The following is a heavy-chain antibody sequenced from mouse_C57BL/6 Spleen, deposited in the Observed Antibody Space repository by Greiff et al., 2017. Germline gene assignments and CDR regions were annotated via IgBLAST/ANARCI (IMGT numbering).Heavy chain of an antibody. CDR3: ARYYYGSSSWFAD. CDR1: GYTFTDYY. V-gene: IGHV1-26*01. D-gene: IGHD1-1*01. CDR2: INPNNGGT. J-gene: IGHJ3*01. Sequence: VQLQQSGPELVKPGASVKISCKASGYTFTDYYMNWVKQSHGKSLEWIGDINPNNGGTSYNQKFKGKATLIVDKSSSTAYRELRSLTSEDSAVYYCARYYYGSSSWFADWGQGTLVTVSA.